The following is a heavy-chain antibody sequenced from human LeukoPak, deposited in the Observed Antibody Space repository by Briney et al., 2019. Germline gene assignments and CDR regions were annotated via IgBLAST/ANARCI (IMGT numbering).Heavy chain of an antibody. Sequence: GGSLRLSCAASGFTVSSNYMNWVRQAPGKGLEWVSVIYSSGSTYYADSVKGRFTISRDNAKNSLYLQMNSLRAEDTAVYYCAREYYDFWSGYYTFDYWGQGTLVTVSS. CDR1: GFTVSSNY. CDR2: IYSSGST. D-gene: IGHD3-3*01. CDR3: AREYYDFWSGYYTFDY. V-gene: IGHV3-53*01. J-gene: IGHJ4*02.